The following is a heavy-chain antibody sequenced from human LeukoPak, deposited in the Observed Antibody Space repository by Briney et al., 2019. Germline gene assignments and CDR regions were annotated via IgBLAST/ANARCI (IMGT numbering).Heavy chain of an antibody. Sequence: SSETLSLTCTVSGGSISSSSYYWGWIRQPPGKGLEWIGSIYYSGSTYYNPSLKSRVTISVDTSKNQFSLKLSSVTAADTAVYYCARLLADCSSTSCPSPWGAFDIWGQGTMVTVSS. CDR1: GGSISSSSYY. CDR2: IYYSGST. CDR3: ARLLADCSSTSCPSPWGAFDI. D-gene: IGHD2-2*01. J-gene: IGHJ3*02. V-gene: IGHV4-39*01.